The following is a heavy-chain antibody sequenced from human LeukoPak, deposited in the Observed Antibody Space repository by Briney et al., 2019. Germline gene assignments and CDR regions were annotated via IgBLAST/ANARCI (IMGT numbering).Heavy chain of an antibody. CDR2: IKTDGSVT. J-gene: IGHJ5*02. CDR1: GFSFSDYW. V-gene: IGHV3-74*01. D-gene: IGHD3-3*01. CDR3: ARDPPLTLFGVVTPTPGNWFDP. Sequence: PGGSLTLSCAASGFSFSDYWMVWVRQAPGKGLVWVSNIKTDGSVTNYADSVKGRSTISRDNAKNLLYLQMNSLRVEDTAVYYCARDPPLTLFGVVTPTPGNWFDPWGQGTLVTVSS.